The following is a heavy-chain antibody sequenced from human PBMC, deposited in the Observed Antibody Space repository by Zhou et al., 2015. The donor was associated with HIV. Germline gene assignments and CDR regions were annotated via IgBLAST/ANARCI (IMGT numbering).Heavy chain of an antibody. V-gene: IGHV1-69*02. J-gene: IGHJ3*02. CDR3: ASLPTDFRAFDI. CDR2: IIPILGIA. D-gene: IGHD3-3*01. Sequence: QVQLVQSGAEVKKPGSSVKVSCKASGGTFSSYTISWVRQAPGQGLEWMGRIIPILGIANYAQKFQGRVTITADKSTSTAYMELSSLRSEDTAVYYCASLPTDFRAFDIWGQGTMVTVSS. CDR1: GGTFSSYT.